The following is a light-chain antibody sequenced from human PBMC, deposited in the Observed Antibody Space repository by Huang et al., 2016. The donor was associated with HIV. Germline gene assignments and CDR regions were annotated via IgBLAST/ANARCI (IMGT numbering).Light chain of an antibody. J-gene: IGKJ4*01. CDR2: QVS. Sequence: VVLTQSPLYLSVTLGQPASISCRSSQSLIHSNGNTYLNWFHQRPGQSPRSLISQVSRRDSGVTDRFSGSGSGTDFTLKIRRVEAEEFGVYYCMQGTHLFTFGGGTRVDIK. CDR1: QSLIHSNGNTY. V-gene: IGKV2-30*02. CDR3: MQGTHLFT.